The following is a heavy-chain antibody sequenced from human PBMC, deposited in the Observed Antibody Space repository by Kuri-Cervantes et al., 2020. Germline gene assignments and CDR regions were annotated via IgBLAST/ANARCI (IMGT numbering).Heavy chain of an antibody. Sequence: SGPTLVKPTQTLTLTCTFSGFSLTTTGVGVGWIRQPPGKALEWLARIDWDDDKFYSTSLKTRLTISKDTSKNQVVLTMSNMVPVDTATYYCARDYGDYGGDAFDIWGQGTMVTVSS. CDR2: IDWDDDK. D-gene: IGHD4-17*01. CDR3: ARDYGDYGGDAFDI. J-gene: IGHJ3*02. V-gene: IGHV2-70*04. CDR1: GFSLTTTGVG.